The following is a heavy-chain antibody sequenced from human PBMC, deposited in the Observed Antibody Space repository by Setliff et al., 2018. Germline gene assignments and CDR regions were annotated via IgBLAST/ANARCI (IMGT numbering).Heavy chain of an antibody. D-gene: IGHD6-19*01. Sequence: GGSLRLSCAASGFTFSSYAMSWVRQAPGKGLEWVSVIYSGGSSTYYADSVKGRFTISRDNSKNTLYLQMNSLRAEDTAVYYCASHEPWLWNAFDIWGQGTMVTV. J-gene: IGHJ3*02. CDR2: IYSGGSST. CDR1: GFTFSSYA. V-gene: IGHV3-23*03. CDR3: ASHEPWLWNAFDI.